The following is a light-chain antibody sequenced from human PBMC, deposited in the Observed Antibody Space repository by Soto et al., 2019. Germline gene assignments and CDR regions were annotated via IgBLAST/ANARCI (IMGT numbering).Light chain of an antibody. V-gene: IGKV1-5*01. CDR3: QQYKSYPWT. J-gene: IGKJ1*01. CDR2: DAS. CDR1: QSISGW. Sequence: DIQMTQFPSTLSASVGDRVTISCLSSQSISGWLAWFQQKPGKATELLIYDASDLESGVSSRFSGSGSGTEFTLTISDLQPDDCATYYCQQYKSYPWTFGQGTKV.